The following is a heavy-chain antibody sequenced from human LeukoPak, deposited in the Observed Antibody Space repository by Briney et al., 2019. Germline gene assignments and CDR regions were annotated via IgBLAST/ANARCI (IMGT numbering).Heavy chain of an antibody. CDR2: IRYDGSNK. V-gene: IGHV3-30*02. Sequence: GGSLRLSCAASGFTFSSYGMHWVRQAPGKGLEWVAFIRYDGSNKYYADSVKGRFTISRDNSKNTLYLQMNSLRAEDTAVYYCAKGSTTRYYYYMDVWGKGTTVTISS. D-gene: IGHD4-17*01. J-gene: IGHJ6*03. CDR3: AKGSTTRYYYYMDV. CDR1: GFTFSSYG.